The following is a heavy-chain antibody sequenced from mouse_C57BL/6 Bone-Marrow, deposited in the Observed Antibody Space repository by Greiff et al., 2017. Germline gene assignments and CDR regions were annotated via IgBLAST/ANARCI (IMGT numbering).Heavy chain of an antibody. CDR3: ARGPTVGKAD. Sequence: DVQLEESGGDLVKPGASLKLSCAASGFTFTSYGMSWVRQTPDKRLEWVATISSCGSDTYYTDSLKGRFTISRDNAKNTLYLQMSRLKSEDTAIYYCARGPTVGKADWGQGTLVTVSA. CDR1: GFTFTSYG. D-gene: IGHD1-1*01. V-gene: IGHV5-6*01. CDR2: ISSCGSDT. J-gene: IGHJ3*01.